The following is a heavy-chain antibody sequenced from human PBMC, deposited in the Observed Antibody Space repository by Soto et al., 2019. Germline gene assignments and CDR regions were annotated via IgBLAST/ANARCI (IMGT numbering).Heavy chain of an antibody. CDR3: ARRSRSWDFDY. Sequence: EVQLLESGGGLVQPGGSLRLSCAASGFTFSSNAMNWVRQAPGKGLEWVSVISGSDGSTYYTDSVKGRFTISRDNSKNTLKLQMHSLRAEHTAVNNFARRSRSWDFDYWGQGTLVTGSP. J-gene: IGHJ4*02. CDR1: GFTFSSNA. V-gene: IGHV3-23*01. CDR2: ISGSDGST. D-gene: IGHD6-13*01.